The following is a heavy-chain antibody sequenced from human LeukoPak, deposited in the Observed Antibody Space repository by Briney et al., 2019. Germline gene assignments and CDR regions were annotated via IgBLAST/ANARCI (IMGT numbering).Heavy chain of an antibody. J-gene: IGHJ4*02. D-gene: IGHD4-17*01. CDR2: INHSGST. CDR3: ARGLDYGDLTDYFDY. Sequence: AETLSLTCAVYVGSFSGYYWSWIRQPPGKGLEWIGEINHSGSTNYNPSLKSRVTISVDTSKNQFSLKLSSVTAADTAVYYCARGLDYGDLTDYFDYWGQGTLVTVSS. CDR1: VGSFSGYY. V-gene: IGHV4-34*01.